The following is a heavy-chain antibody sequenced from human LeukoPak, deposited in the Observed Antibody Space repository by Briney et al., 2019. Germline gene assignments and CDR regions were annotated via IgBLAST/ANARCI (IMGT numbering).Heavy chain of an antibody. D-gene: IGHD2-21*01. V-gene: IGHV3-21*01. CDR3: ASLFEYYYYYMDV. CDR1: GFTFSSYS. Sequence: GGSLRLSCAASGFTFSSYSMNWVRQAPGKGLEWVSSISSSSSYIYYADSVKGRFTISRDNAKNSLYLQMNSLSAEDTAVYYCASLFEYYYYYMDVWGKGTTVTVSS. J-gene: IGHJ6*03. CDR2: ISSSSSYI.